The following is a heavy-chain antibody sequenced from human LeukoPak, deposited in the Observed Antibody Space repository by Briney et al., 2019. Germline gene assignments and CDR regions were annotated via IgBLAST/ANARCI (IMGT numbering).Heavy chain of an antibody. CDR3: ARQWETPLFDY. CDR2: IYYRGST. V-gene: IGHV4-59*01. J-gene: IGHJ4*02. D-gene: IGHD1-26*01. CDR1: GGSISSYY. Sequence: PSETLSLTCSVSGGSISSYYWSWIRQPPGKGPEWIGYIYYRGSTNYNPSLKSRVTISVDTSKNQFSLKVRSVTAADTAVYYCARQWETPLFDYWGRGTLVTVSS.